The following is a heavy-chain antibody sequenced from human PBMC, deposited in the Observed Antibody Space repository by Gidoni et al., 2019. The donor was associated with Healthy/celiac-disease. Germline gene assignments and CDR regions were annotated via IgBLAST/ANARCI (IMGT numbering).Heavy chain of an antibody. CDR1: GFTVSSNY. D-gene: IGHD4-17*01. CDR3: AREGYGDGFYYYYGMDV. Sequence: EVQLVESGGGLVQPGGSLRLSCAASGFTVSSNYMSWVRQAPGKGLECVSVIYSGGSTYYADSVKGRFTISRHNSKNTLYLQMNSLRAEDTAVYYCAREGYGDGFYYYYGMDVWGQGTTVTVSS. V-gene: IGHV3-53*04. J-gene: IGHJ6*02. CDR2: IYSGGST.